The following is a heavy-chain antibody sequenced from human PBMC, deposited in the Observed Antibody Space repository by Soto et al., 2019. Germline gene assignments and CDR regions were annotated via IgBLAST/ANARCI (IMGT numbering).Heavy chain of an antibody. D-gene: IGHD3-10*01. CDR2: IYYSGST. CDR3: ARGQLLSTDPNWFDP. J-gene: IGHJ5*02. V-gene: IGHV4-31*03. CDR1: GGSISSGGYY. Sequence: SETLSLTCTVSGGSISSGGYYWSWIRQHPGKGLEWIGYIYYSGSTYYNPSLKSRVTISVDTSKNQFSLKLSSVTAADTAVYYCARGQLLSTDPNWFDPWGQGTLVTVSS.